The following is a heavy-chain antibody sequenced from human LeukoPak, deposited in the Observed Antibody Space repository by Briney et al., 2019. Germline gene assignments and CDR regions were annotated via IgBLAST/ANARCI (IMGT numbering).Heavy chain of an antibody. CDR3: AKAPGYYDSTGSYRDYFDY. D-gene: IGHD3-22*01. CDR2: ISSSSSYI. V-gene: IGHV3-21*01. CDR1: GFTFSSYS. Sequence: GGSLRLSCAASGFTFSSYSMNWVRQAPGKGLEWVSSISSSSSYIYYADSVKGRFTISRDNAKNSLYLQMNSLRAEDTAVYYCAKAPGYYDSTGSYRDYFDYWGQGTLVTVSS. J-gene: IGHJ4*02.